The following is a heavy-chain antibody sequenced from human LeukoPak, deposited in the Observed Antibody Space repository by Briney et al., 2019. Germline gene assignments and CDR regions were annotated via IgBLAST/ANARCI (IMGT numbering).Heavy chain of an antibody. CDR1: GFTFTIYA. V-gene: IGHV3-23*01. CDR2: IGGSDGRT. D-gene: IGHD3-22*01. J-gene: IGHJ4*02. CDR3: AGSISSGYQYYFDY. Sequence: VGSLRLSCAASGFTFTIYAMSSVRQAPGQGLEWVSLIGGSDGRTRYADSVKGRFTISRDNSKNTLYLQMNSPRSEDTAVYYGAGSISSGYQYYFDYWGQGTLVTVSS.